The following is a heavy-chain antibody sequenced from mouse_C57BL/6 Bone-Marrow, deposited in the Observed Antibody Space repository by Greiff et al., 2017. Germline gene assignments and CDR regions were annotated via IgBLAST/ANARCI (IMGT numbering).Heavy chain of an antibody. Sequence: EVHLVESGGGLVKPGGSLKLSCAASGFTFSDYGMHWVRQAPEKGLEWVAYISSSSSTIYYADTVKGRFTISRDNAKNTLFLQMTSLRSEDTAMYYCARKAYWYFDVWGTGTTVTVSS. J-gene: IGHJ1*03. CDR2: ISSSSSTI. CDR1: GFTFSDYG. V-gene: IGHV5-17*01. CDR3: ARKAYWYFDV.